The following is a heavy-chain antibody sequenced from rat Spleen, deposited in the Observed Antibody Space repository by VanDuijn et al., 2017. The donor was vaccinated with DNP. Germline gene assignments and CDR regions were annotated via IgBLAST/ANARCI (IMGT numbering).Heavy chain of an antibody. Sequence: EVQLVETGGGLAQPGRSLKLSCAASGFIFSDYAMAWVRQAPKKGLEWVASITSSGGSTYYPDSVKGRFTISRDNAKNTQYLQMDSLRSEDTATYYCATQGSGYYFDYWGQGVMVTVSS. J-gene: IGHJ2*01. D-gene: IGHD4-3*01. V-gene: IGHV5S13*01. CDR3: ATQGSGYYFDY. CDR1: GFIFSDYA. CDR2: ITSSGGST.